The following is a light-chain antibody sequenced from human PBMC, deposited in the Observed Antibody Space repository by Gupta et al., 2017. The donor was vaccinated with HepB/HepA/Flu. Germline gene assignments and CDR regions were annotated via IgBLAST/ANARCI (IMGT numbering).Light chain of an antibody. V-gene: IGKV3-15*01. CDR2: GAS. CDR3: QQYNNWPPLYT. CDR1: QSVSNN. Sequence: EIVMTQSPATLSVSPGERATLSCRASQSVSNNLAWYQQKPGQAPSLLIYGASTRATGIPARFSGSGSGTEFTLTISSLQSEEFAVYYCQQYNNWPPLYTFGQGTKLEIK. J-gene: IGKJ2*01.